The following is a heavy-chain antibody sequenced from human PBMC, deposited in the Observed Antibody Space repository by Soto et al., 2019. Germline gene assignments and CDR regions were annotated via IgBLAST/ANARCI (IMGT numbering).Heavy chain of an antibody. Sequence: ASVKVSCKASGYTFTSYGISWVRQAPGQGLEWMGWISAYNGNTNYAQKLQGRVTMTTDTSASTAYMELRSLRSDDTAVYYCARHRNIVVVVAASFDYWGQGTLVTVSS. J-gene: IGHJ4*02. CDR1: GYTFTSYG. CDR2: ISAYNGNT. V-gene: IGHV1-18*01. D-gene: IGHD2-15*01. CDR3: ARHRNIVVVVAASFDY.